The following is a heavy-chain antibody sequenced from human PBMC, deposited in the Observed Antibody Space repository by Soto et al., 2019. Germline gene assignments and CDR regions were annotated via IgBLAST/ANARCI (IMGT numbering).Heavy chain of an antibody. Sequence: PGDALKISCKGSGYSFTSYWIGWVHQMPGKGLEWMGIIYPGDSDTRYSPSFQGQVTISADKSISTAYLQWSSLKASDTAMYYCARARDYYYYYMDVWGKGTTVTVSS. CDR1: GYSFTSYW. J-gene: IGHJ6*03. CDR3: ARARDYYYYYMDV. CDR2: IYPGDSDT. V-gene: IGHV5-51*07.